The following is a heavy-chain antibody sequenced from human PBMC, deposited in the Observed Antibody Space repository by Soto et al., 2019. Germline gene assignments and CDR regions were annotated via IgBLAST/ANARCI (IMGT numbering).Heavy chain of an antibody. Sequence: SETLSLTCTVSGGSISSYYWSWIRQPPGKGLEWIGYIYYSGSTNYNPSLKSRVTISVDTSKNQFSLKLSSVTAADTAVYYCATGRSWPTAFDYRGQRPLLTVSS. J-gene: IGHJ4*02. CDR1: GGSISSYY. V-gene: IGHV4-59*01. D-gene: IGHD6-13*01. CDR2: IYYSGST. CDR3: ATGRSWPTAFDY.